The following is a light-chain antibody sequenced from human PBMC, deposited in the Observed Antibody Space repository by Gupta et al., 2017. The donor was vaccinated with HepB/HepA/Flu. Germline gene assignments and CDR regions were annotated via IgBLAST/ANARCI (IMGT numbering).Light chain of an antibody. Sequence: QSVLTQPPSASGTPGQRVTLSCSVSNYNIGSNTVDWYQQVPGTAPKLLMYNNHQRTSGVPDLFSGSKSGTSASLAIRGLQSEDEADYYCSTGDGGLNGQVCGGGTKVTVL. V-gene: IGLV1-44*01. CDR3: STGDGGLNGQV. CDR1: NYNIGSNT. J-gene: IGLJ3*02. CDR2: NNH.